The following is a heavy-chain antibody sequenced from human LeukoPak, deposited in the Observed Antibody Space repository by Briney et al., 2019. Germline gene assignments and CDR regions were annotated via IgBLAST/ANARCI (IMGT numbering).Heavy chain of an antibody. V-gene: IGHV1-2*02. CDR2: ISPNSGGT. CDR3: ARGGFPPMDV. CDR1: GYIFTGYY. J-gene: IGHJ6*04. Sequence: ASVKVSCKASGYIFTGYYIHWVRQAPGQGLEWMGWISPNSGGTNYAQKFQGRVTMTRDTSMSTAYMDVRSLRSDDTAIYYCARGGFPPMDVWGKGATVTVSS.